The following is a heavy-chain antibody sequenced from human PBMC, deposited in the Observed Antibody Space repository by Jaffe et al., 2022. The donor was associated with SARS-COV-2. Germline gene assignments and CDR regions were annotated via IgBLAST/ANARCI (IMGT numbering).Heavy chain of an antibody. CDR1: GFNFRTHY. J-gene: IGHJ3*01. D-gene: IGHD2-21*02. CDR3: ARESVVAVTDDASDL. Sequence: EVQVVESGGGLVQPGGSLRLSCVGFGFNFRTHYMSWVRQAPGKGLEWVANVRQDGKEKFYADSVKGRFSISRDNSRNTVYLQMNSVRVEDTAVYYCARESVVAVTDDASDLWGLGTMVTVSS. V-gene: IGHV3-7*01. CDR2: VRQDGKEK.